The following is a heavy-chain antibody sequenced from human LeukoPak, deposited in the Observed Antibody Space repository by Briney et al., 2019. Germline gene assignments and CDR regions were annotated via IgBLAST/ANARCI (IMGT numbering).Heavy chain of an antibody. D-gene: IGHD3-22*01. CDR2: IYTSGST. CDR1: GGSISSYY. Sequence: SETLSLTCTVSGGSISSYYWSWIRQPPGKGLEWIGYIYTSGSTNYNPSLKSRVTISVDTSKNQLSLKLSSVTAADTAVYYCARTYYYDSSGYYHDYWGQGTLVTVSS. V-gene: IGHV4-4*09. J-gene: IGHJ4*02. CDR3: ARTYYYDSSGYYHDY.